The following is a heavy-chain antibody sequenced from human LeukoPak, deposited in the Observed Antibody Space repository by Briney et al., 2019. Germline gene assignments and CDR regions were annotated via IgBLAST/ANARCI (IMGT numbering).Heavy chain of an antibody. CDR2: IYPADSDI. Sequence: GESLKISCKGSGYRFISYWIGWVRQIPGKDLEWMAIIYPADSDIRYSPSFQGQVTISADKSISTAYLQWSSLKASDTAMYYCARSLTAAAGDYWGQGTLVTVSS. CDR1: GYRFISYW. D-gene: IGHD6-25*01. J-gene: IGHJ4*02. V-gene: IGHV5-51*01. CDR3: ARSLTAAAGDY.